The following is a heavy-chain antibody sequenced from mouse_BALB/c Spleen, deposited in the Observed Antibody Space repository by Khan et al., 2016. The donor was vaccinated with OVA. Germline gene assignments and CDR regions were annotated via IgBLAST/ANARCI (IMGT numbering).Heavy chain of an antibody. J-gene: IGHJ3*01. CDR3: AVPITTGGCVY. V-gene: IGHV14-3*02. Sequence: EVQLQESGAELVKPGASVKLSCTASGFNIKDTYMNWVKQRPEQGLEWIGRIDPAHGNTKYDPKFQGKDTITADTSSNTAYLQLVSLTSEDTAVYCCAVPITTGGCVYWGQGTLVTVSA. CDR2: IDPAHGNT. D-gene: IGHD1-2*01. CDR1: GFNIKDTY.